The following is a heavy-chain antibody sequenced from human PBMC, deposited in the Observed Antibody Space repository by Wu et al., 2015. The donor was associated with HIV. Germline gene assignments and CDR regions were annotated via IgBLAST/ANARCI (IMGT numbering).Heavy chain of an antibody. V-gene: IGHV1-2*02. CDR3: ARDLALRVVTYAFDI. J-gene: IGHJ3*02. CDR1: GYTFTGYY. D-gene: IGHD2-21*02. CDR2: INPNSGGT. Sequence: QVQLVQSGAEMKKPGASVKVSCKASGYTFTGYYMHWVRQAPGQGLEWMGWINPNSGGTNYAQKFQGRVTMTRDTSISTAYMELNSLRSEDTAAYYCARDLALRVVTYAFDIWGQGTMVTVSS.